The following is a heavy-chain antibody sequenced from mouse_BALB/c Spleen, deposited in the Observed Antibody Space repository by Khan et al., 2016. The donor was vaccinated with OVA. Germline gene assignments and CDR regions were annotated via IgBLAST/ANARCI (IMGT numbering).Heavy chain of an antibody. J-gene: IGHJ1*01. V-gene: IGHV9-1*02. CDR2: INTYTGEP. Sequence: QIQLVQSGPELKKPGETVKISCKASGYTFTNYGMNWVKQAPGKGLKWMGWINTYTGEPTYTDDFKGRFAFSLETSASPAYLQINNLKNDDMATYFWSRGASYWYFDVWGAGTTVTVSS. CDR3: SRGASYWYFDV. CDR1: GYTFTNYG.